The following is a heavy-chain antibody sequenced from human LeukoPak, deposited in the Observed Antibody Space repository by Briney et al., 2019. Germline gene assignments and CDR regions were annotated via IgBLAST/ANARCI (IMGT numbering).Heavy chain of an antibody. CDR1: GFTFSTYG. V-gene: IGHV3-74*01. Sequence: GGSLRLSCAASGFTFSTYGMNWVRQAPGKGLVWVSRINSDGSSTSYADSVKGRFTISRDNAKNTLYLQMNSLRAEDTAVYYCARVHMVRGVILAVHYYYGMDVWGQGTTVTVSS. D-gene: IGHD3-10*01. J-gene: IGHJ6*02. CDR3: ARVHMVRGVILAVHYYYGMDV. CDR2: INSDGSST.